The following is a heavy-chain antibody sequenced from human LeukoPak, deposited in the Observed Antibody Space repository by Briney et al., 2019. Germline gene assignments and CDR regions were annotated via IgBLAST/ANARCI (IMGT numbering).Heavy chain of an antibody. CDR1: GDSTMNYY. CDR3: AWSVFYDTSSNLQKGAFDI. D-gene: IGHD2/OR15-2a*01. J-gene: IGHJ3*02. CDR2: IYYNGNS. Sequence: SETLSLTCTVSGDSTMNYYRSWIWQSPGKGLEWMGYIYYNGNSKYNPSLKSRVTISQDTSKNLFSLRLSSVTAADTAVYYCAWSVFYDTSSNLQKGAFDIWGQGTMVTVSS. V-gene: IGHV4-59*01.